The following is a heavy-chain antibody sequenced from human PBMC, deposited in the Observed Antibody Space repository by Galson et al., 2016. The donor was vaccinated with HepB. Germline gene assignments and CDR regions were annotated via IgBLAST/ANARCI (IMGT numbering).Heavy chain of an antibody. J-gene: IGHJ3*01. CDR3: AKGGRDTSGYEN. CDR2: IDSDGITT. CDR1: GFTFSSYW. V-gene: IGHV3-74*01. Sequence: SLRLSCAASGFTFSSYWMYWVRQAPGKGLVWVSRIDSDGITTAYADSVKGRFTISRDNAKNTLYLQMNSLRVEDTAVYYCAKGGRDTSGYENWGQGTVVTVSS. D-gene: IGHD3-22*01.